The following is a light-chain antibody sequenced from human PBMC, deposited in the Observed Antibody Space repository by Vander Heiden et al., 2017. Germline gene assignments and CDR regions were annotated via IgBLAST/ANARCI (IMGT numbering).Light chain of an antibody. CDR2: EGN. J-gene: IGLJ2*01. V-gene: IGLV2-23*03. CDR3: CSYAGSSTFEV. CDR1: SSDIRTYNL. Sequence: QSALTQPASVFGSPGQSITISCTGTSSDIRTYNLVSWYQHHPGKAPKLLIYEGNKRPSGVSSRFSGSKSGNTASLTISGLQAEDEADYYCCSYAGSSTFEVFGGGTKLTVL.